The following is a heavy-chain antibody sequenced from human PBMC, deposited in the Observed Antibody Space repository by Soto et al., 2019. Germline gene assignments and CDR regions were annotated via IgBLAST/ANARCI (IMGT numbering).Heavy chain of an antibody. CDR3: ARGRYCLTGRCFANWFDS. Sequence: QVQLLESGPGLVKPSQTLSLTCSVSGDSISTVDYFWAWIRQPPGQALEYIGYIYKSATTYYNPSFETRVAISLDTSKSQFSLNVTSVTAADSAMYLCARGRYCLTGRCFANWFDSWGQGTLVTVSS. J-gene: IGHJ5*01. CDR2: IYKSATT. D-gene: IGHD2-15*01. CDR1: GDSISTVDYF. V-gene: IGHV4-30-4*01.